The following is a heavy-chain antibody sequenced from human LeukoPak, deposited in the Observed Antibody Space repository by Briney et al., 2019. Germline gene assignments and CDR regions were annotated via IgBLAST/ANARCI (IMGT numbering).Heavy chain of an antibody. CDR1: AGLISNYY. CDR2: IYYSGST. Sequence: PSETLSVTCTVAAGLISNYYWSWIRQPPGEGLEWIGYIYYSGSTNYNPSLKSRVTISVDTSKNQFSLKLSSVNAADTAVYYCARDPKYYYDSSGYYYQDAFDLWGQGTMVTVSS. V-gene: IGHV4-59*01. CDR3: ARDPKYYYDSSGYYYQDAFDL. D-gene: IGHD3-22*01. J-gene: IGHJ3*01.